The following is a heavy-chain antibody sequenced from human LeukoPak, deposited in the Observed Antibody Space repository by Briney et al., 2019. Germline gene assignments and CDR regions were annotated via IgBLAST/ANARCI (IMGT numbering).Heavy chain of an antibody. CDR3: GREKGKAVAGSFEH. J-gene: IGHJ4*02. V-gene: IGHV4-4*02. Sequence: PSETLSLTCAVSGGSISSSNWWSWVRQPPGKGLEWIGEIYHSGSTNYNPSLKSRVTISVDKSKNQFSLKLSSVTAADTAVYYRGREKGKAVAGSFEHRGQGNLVNVSS. D-gene: IGHD6-19*01. CDR2: IYHSGST. CDR1: GGSISSSNW.